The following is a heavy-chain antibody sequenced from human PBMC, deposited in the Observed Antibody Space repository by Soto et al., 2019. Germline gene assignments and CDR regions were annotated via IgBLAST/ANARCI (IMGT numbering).Heavy chain of an antibody. J-gene: IGHJ4*02. Sequence: SETLSLTCTVSGGSISPFYWSWVRQPPGKGLEWIGYLYYSGNTNYNPSLKSRVTISVDASKNPVSLRLTSVTAANTVAYYGARVGGASARTFNYWGQGTVVTVSS. D-gene: IGHD6-25*01. CDR3: ARVGGASARTFNY. V-gene: IGHV4-59*01. CDR2: LYYSGNT. CDR1: GGSISPFY.